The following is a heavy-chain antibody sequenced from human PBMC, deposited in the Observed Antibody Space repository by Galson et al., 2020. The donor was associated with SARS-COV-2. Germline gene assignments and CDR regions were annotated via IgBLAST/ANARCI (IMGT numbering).Heavy chain of an antibody. CDR2: IFSSAEK. D-gene: IGHD3-16*02. J-gene: IGHJ3*02. V-gene: IGHV2-26*01. CDR3: ARIWITFGGVIVMGAFDI. Sequence: SGPTLVKPTETLTLTCPVSGFSLSNVRMAVRWIRQPPGKAMEWLAHIFSSAEKSYSTSLKSRLTISKDTSKSQVVLTMTNVDPVDTATYYCARIWITFGGVIVMGAFDIWGQGTMVTVSS. CDR1: GFSLSNVRMA.